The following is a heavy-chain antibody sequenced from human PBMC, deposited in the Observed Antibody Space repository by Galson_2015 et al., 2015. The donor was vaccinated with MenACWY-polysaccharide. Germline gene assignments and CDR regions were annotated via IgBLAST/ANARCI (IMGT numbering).Heavy chain of an antibody. Sequence: SLRLSCAASGFSFSDYDMNWVRQAPGKGLEWVSIISSSASYIYYADSVKGRFTISRDNAKNSLYLQMNSLRAEDTALYYCARDTGASDYWGQGTLVTVSS. CDR1: GFSFSDYD. CDR3: ARDTGASDY. D-gene: IGHD3-10*01. CDR2: ISSSASYI. V-gene: IGHV3-21*01. J-gene: IGHJ4*02.